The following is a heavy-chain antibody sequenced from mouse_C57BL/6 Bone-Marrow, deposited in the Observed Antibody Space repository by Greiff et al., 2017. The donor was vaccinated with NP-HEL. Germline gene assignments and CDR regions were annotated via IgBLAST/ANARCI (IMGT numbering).Heavy chain of an antibody. Sequence: QVQLQQPGAELVRPGSSVKLSCKASGYTFTSYWMDWVKQRPGQGLEWIGNIYPSDSETHYNQKFKDKATLTVDKSSSTAYMQLSSLTSEDSAVYYCARVEIYDGYYRYYAMDYWGQGTSVTVSS. CDR3: ARVEIYDGYYRYYAMDY. CDR2: IYPSDSET. CDR1: GYTFTSYW. J-gene: IGHJ4*01. V-gene: IGHV1-61*01. D-gene: IGHD2-3*01.